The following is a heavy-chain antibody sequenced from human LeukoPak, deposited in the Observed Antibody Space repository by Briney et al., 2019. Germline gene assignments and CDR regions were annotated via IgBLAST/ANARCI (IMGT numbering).Heavy chain of an antibody. CDR3: ASAYSGSFFDY. CDR2: IYYSGST. V-gene: IGHV4-59*01. J-gene: IGHJ4*02. Sequence: ASETLSLTCTVSGGSISSYYWSWIRQPPGKGLEWIGYIYYSGSTNYNPSLKSRVTISVDTSKNQFSLKLSSVTAADTAVYYCASAYSGSFFDYWGQGTLVTVSS. D-gene: IGHD1-26*01. CDR1: GGSISSYY.